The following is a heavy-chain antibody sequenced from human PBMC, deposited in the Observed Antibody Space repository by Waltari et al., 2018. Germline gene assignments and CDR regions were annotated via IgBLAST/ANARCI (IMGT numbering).Heavy chain of an antibody. D-gene: IGHD3-3*01. CDR1: GFDCDEYP. J-gene: IGHJ6*02. CDR3: SPPLLPPLSFSSSSSFLGV. V-gene: IGHV3-43*01. Sequence: EIQLVESGGVLVQQGGSLTLSCAAPGFDCDEYPRAWVRQSPGKGLAWVSLIIWDGAVTYYSASVKGRFIISRPPLQKSLYLQMTSLTTDDTSLYYCSPPLLPPLSFSSSSSFLGVWGQGTTVTVSS. CDR2: IIWDGAVT.